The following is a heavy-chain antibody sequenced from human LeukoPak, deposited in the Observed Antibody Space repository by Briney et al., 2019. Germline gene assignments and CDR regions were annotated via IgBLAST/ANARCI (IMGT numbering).Heavy chain of an antibody. CDR1: GFTFSSYA. J-gene: IGHJ3*02. V-gene: IGHV3-30*04. CDR2: ISFDGSNK. Sequence: GRSLRLSCAASGFTFSSYARHWVRQAPGKGLEGVAGISFDGSNKYYADCVKGRFNISRDNSKNTLYLQMNSLRAEDTAVYYCARAGGGKGGAFDIWGQGTMVTVSS. D-gene: IGHD3-16*01. CDR3: ARAGGGKGGAFDI.